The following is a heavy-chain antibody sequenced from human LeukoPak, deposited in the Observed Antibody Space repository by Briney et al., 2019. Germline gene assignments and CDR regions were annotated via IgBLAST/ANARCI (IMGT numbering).Heavy chain of an antibody. CDR3: ARGDTPGWGSCRYTGFFDY. CDR1: GFSFSSYA. V-gene: IGHV3-64*01. D-gene: IGHD3-16*02. CDR2: ISSNGGST. J-gene: IGHJ4*02. Sequence: GGSLRLSCAASGFSFSSYAMHWVRQAPGKRLEYVSAISSNGGSTYYANSVKGRFTISRDNSKNTLYLQMGSLRAEDMAVYYCARGDTPGWGSCRYTGFFDYWGQGTLVTVSS.